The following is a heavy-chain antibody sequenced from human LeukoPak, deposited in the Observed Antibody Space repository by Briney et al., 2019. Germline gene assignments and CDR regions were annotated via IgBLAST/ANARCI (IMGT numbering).Heavy chain of an antibody. CDR1: GGSISSYY. V-gene: IGHV4-59*01. J-gene: IGHJ4*02. CDR3: AGDQWVRGVTL. D-gene: IGHD3-10*01. CDR2: IYYSGST. Sequence: SETLSLTCTVSGGSISSYYWSWIRQPPGKGLEWIGYIYYSGSTNYNPSLKSRVTISVDTSKNQFSLKLSSVTAADTAVYYCAGDQWVRGVTLWGQGTLVTVSS.